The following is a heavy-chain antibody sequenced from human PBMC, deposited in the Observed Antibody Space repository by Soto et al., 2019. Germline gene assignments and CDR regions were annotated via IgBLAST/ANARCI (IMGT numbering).Heavy chain of an antibody. J-gene: IGHJ5*02. D-gene: IGHD2-21*02. Sequence: GASVKVSCKASGYTFTSYGISWVRQAPGQGLEWMGWISAYNGNTNYAQKLQGRVTMTTDTSTSTAYMELRSLRSDDTAVYYCARAQYCGGDCYSRFDPWGQGTLVTVSS. V-gene: IGHV1-18*01. CDR1: GYTFTSYG. CDR2: ISAYNGNT. CDR3: ARAQYCGGDCYSRFDP.